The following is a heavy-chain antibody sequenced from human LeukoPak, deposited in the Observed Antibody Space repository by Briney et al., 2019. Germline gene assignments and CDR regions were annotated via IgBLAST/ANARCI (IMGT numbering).Heavy chain of an antibody. CDR2: ISSSSTI. V-gene: IGHV3-48*04. D-gene: IGHD6-19*01. CDR3: ARDLGSGWPGAADY. J-gene: IGHJ4*02. CDR1: GFIFSSYS. Sequence: HPGGSLRLSCAASGFIFSSYSMNWVRQAPGKGLEWVSYISSSSTIYYADSVKGRFTISRDNAKNSLYLQMNSLRAEDTAVYYCARDLGSGWPGAADYWGQGTLVTVSS.